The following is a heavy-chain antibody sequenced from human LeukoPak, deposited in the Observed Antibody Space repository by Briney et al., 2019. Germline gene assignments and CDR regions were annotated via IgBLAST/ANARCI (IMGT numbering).Heavy chain of an antibody. CDR3: ARGIRDY. CDR1: GGSFSGYD. J-gene: IGHJ4*02. V-gene: IGHV4-34*01. CDR2: INHSGST. Sequence: PSETLSLTCAVSGGSFSGYDWSWIRQPPGKGLEWIGEINHSGSTNYNPSLKSRVTISVDTSKNQFSLKLSSVTAADTAVYYCARGIRDYWGQGTLVTVSS.